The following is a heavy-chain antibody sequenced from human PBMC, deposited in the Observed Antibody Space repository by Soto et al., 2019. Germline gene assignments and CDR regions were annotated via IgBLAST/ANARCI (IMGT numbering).Heavy chain of an antibody. CDR3: ARDIGFDYVN. CDR2: IKEDGSEI. V-gene: IGHV3-7*01. CDR1: RLSGMSYW. D-gene: IGHD3-16*01. Sequence: GGSLRVCCAVSRLSGMSYWVSWGCQATGQGLEWVASIKEDGSEIYYLYSVRGRFSISRDSAGNALHLTMNYLSAEDTGVYFCARDIGFDYVNWRQGP. J-gene: IGHJ4*02.